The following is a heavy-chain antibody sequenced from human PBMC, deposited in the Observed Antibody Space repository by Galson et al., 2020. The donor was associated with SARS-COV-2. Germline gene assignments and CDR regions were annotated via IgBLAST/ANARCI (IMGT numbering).Heavy chain of an antibody. J-gene: IGHJ4*02. CDR1: GYTFTGYY. CDR2: INPKRGGT. D-gene: IGHD3-3*01. V-gene: IGHV1-2*02. Sequence: ASVKVSCKASGYTFTGYYKHWVRQAPGQGLERMGWINPKRGGTNYAQKFQGRVTMTRDTSISTAYMELSRLRSDDSAVYYCARGEWMYRLDYWGQGTLVTVSS. CDR3: ARGEWMYRLDY.